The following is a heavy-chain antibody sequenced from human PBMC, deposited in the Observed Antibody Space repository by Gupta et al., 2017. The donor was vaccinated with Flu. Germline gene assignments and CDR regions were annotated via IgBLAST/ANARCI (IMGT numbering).Heavy chain of an antibody. CDR1: GDSLSSNSAA. Sequence: QVQLSQSGPELVKPSQTLSLTCGVSGDSLSSNSAAWSWIRQSPSRGLEWLGRTYYRSKWHTDYEESVKSRISINPDTSKNELSLHLSSLTPEDTAVYYCARSAGKAGWFESWGQGTLVTVSS. D-gene: IGHD3-10*01. CDR3: ARSAGKAGWFES. CDR2: TYYRSKWHT. V-gene: IGHV6-1*01. J-gene: IGHJ5*01.